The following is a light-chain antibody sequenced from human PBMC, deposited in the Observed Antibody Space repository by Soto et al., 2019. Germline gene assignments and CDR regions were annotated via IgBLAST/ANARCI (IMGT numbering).Light chain of an antibody. CDR3: QSYDSSLSAVV. V-gene: IGLV1-40*01. J-gene: IGLJ2*01. CDR1: SSSIGAGYD. Sequence: QSVLTQPPSVSGAPGQRVTISRTGSSSSIGAGYDVHWYRQLPGTVPKLLIYGNTKRPSGVPDRFSGSKSGTSASLAITGLQADDEADYYCQSYDSSLSAVVFGGGTKLTVL. CDR2: GNT.